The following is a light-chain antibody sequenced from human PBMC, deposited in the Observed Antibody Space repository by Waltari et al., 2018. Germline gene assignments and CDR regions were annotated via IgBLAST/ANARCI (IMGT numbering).Light chain of an antibody. CDR2: EVV. CDR3: SSYAGGGRVV. V-gene: IGLV2-23*02. Sequence: QSALTQPASVSGSLGQSITFSCTGTSRDVGTYDIFSWYRQYPGEAPRLMIYEVVKRPSRVSNRFSGSKSGNMASLTISGLQAEDEAHYYCSSYAGGGRVVFGGGTKLTVL. CDR1: SRDVGTYDI. J-gene: IGLJ2*01.